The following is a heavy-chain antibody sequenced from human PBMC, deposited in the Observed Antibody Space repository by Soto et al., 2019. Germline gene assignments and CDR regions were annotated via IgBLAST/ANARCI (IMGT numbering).Heavy chain of an antibody. J-gene: IGHJ4*02. D-gene: IGHD6-25*01. V-gene: IGHV4-38-2*02. CDR1: GYSINSDDY. Sequence: SETLSLTCTVSGYSINSDDYWGCIRQPPGEGLEWIASIYHSVSTFYNPSLRSRVTISIDTSKNQFSLRLTAVTAADTAVYYCARTIGAAYYFDFWGQGALVTVSS. CDR2: IYHSVST. CDR3: ARTIGAAYYFDF.